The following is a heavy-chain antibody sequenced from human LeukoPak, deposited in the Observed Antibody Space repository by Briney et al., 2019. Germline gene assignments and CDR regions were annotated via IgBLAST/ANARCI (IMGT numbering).Heavy chain of an antibody. J-gene: IGHJ4*02. CDR1: GFTFSSYE. Sequence: PGGSLRLSCAASGFTFSSYEMNWVRQAPGKGLEWVSYISSSGSSIYYAGSVKGRFTISRDNAKNSLYLQMNSLRAEDTAVYYCAREIPNYDFWSGYPVGFDYWGQGTLVTVSS. V-gene: IGHV3-48*03. CDR2: ISSSGSSI. D-gene: IGHD3-3*01. CDR3: AREIPNYDFWSGYPVGFDY.